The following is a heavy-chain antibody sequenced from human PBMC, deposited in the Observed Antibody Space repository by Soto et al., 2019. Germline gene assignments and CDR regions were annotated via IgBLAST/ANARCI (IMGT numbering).Heavy chain of an antibody. J-gene: IGHJ4*02. CDR2: ISAYNGNT. Sequence: QVQLVQSGAEVKKPGASVKVSCKASGYTFTSYGISWVRQAPGQGLEWMGWISAYNGNTNYARKLQGRVTMTTDTSTSTAYMELRSLRSDDTAVYYCARDRPYYYDSSGYYYENYWGQGTLVTVSS. CDR1: GYTFTSYG. D-gene: IGHD3-22*01. CDR3: ARDRPYYYDSSGYYYENY. V-gene: IGHV1-18*04.